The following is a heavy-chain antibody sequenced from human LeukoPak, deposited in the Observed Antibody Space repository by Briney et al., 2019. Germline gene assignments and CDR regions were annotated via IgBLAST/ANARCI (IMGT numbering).Heavy chain of an antibody. CDR2: TYYGSKYYN. V-gene: IGHV6-1*01. Sequence: SQTLSLTCAISGDSVSSNSAAWNWIRQSPSRGLEWLGRTYYGSKYYNEYAVSVKSRITINPDTYKNQFSLQLNSVTPEDTAVYYCARGGTLAEGWFDPWGQGTLVTVSS. D-gene: IGHD3-16*01. CDR3: ARGGTLAEGWFDP. J-gene: IGHJ5*02. CDR1: GDSVSSNSAA.